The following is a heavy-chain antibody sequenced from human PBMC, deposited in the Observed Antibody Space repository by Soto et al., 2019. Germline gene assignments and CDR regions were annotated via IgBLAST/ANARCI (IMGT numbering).Heavy chain of an antibody. CDR3: ARGAADTAMVDS. CDR2: IFYSGST. J-gene: IGHJ4*02. V-gene: IGHV4-59*01. D-gene: IGHD5-18*01. CDR1: GGSIRSYY. Sequence: PSETLSLTCTVSGGSIRSYYWTWIRQPPGKGLEWLGYIFYSGSTFYNPSLKSRVTISIHTSKSRFSLQLTSATAADTAVYYCARGAADTAMVDSWGQGTLVTVSS.